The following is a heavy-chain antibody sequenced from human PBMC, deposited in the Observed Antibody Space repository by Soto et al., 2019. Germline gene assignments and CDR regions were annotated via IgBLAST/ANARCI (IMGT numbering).Heavy chain of an antibody. V-gene: IGHV3-23*01. CDR1: AFTFIDYA. D-gene: IGHD1-1*01. CDR2: ISGGGDAT. Sequence: EVQLLESGGDSVQPGGSVRLSCADSAFTFIDYAMNWVRHAPGKGLEWVSTISGGGDATFFADSVRGRFTFSRDNSKNTVTLQMNSLGVDDTAVYYCARTGVGSTRRPDYWYFDLWGRGTLVTVSS. J-gene: IGHJ2*01. CDR3: ARTGVGSTRRPDYWYFDL.